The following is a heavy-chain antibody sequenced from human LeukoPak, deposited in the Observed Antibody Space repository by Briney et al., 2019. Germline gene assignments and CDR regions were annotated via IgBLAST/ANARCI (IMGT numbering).Heavy chain of an antibody. CDR2: INSDGSST. V-gene: IGHV3-74*01. CDR3: ARDYYTSGSPNDY. CDR1: GFTFSSYW. J-gene: IGHJ4*02. D-gene: IGHD3-10*01. Sequence: GGSLRLSCAASGFTFSSYWMHWVRQAPGKGLVWVSRINSDGSSTNYGDSVKGRFTISRDNAKNTLYLQMNSLRAEDTAVYYCARDYYTSGSPNDYWGQGTLVTVSS.